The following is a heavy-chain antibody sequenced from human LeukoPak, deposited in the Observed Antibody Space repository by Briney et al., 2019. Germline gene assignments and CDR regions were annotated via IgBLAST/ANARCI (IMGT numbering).Heavy chain of an antibody. Sequence: GGSLRLSCVASGFIFCESGMHWVRQAPGKGLEWVATIWDDGSDKSYRDLVKGRFTISRDNSQNTLFLQMNSLRGEDSAVYYCARGQDSRCHSGGVEYFDNWGQGTLVTVSS. CDR2: IWDDGSDK. CDR1: GFIFCESG. V-gene: IGHV3-33*01. J-gene: IGHJ4*02. CDR3: ARGQDSRCHSGGVEYFDN. D-gene: IGHD4-11*01.